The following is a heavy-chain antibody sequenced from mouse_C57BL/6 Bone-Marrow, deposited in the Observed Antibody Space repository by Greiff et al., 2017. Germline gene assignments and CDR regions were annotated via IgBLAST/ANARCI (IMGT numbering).Heavy chain of an antibody. CDR2: INSDGSST. CDR3: TRAGGWDYCDY. V-gene: IGHV5-16*01. CDR1: GFTFSDYY. Sequence: EVQLVESEGGFVQPGSSMKLSCTASGFTFSDYYMAWVSQVPEKGLEWVANINSDGSSTYYMDSLKSRFIFPRDTAKNILYLQMSSLTSEDTATYYCTRAGGWDYCDYGGQGTTLTVSS. D-gene: IGHD3-2*02. J-gene: IGHJ2*01.